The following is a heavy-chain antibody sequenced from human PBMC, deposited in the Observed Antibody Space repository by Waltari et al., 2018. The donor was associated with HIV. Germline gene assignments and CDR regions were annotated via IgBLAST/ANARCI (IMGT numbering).Heavy chain of an antibody. CDR3: TRIKGTIYSSYFGMDV. D-gene: IGHD3-10*01. J-gene: IGHJ6*02. V-gene: IGHV4-39*01. Sequence: QLQLQESGPGLVKPSETLSLTCTVSGGSMSSRSNDYWGWIRQPPGKGLEWIGSISYMGNTYYNPSLKGRVTLSIDTSENQFSLRLNSVTATDTAVYYCTRIKGTIYSSYFGMDVWGQGTTVIVSS. CDR2: ISYMGNT. CDR1: GGSMSSRSNDY.